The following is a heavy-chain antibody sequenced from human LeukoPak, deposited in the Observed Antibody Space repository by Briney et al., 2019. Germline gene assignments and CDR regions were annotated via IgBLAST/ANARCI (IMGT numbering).Heavy chain of an antibody. CDR2: TNPNSGGT. Sequence: ASVKVSCKASGYTFTGYYMHWVRQAPGQGLEWMGRTNPNSGGTNYAQKFQGRVTMTRDTSISTAYMELSRLRSDDTAVYYCARWPLTSGYYYYYYYYMDVWGKGTTVTVSS. J-gene: IGHJ6*03. CDR3: ARWPLTSGYYYYYYYYMDV. CDR1: GYTFTGYY. D-gene: IGHD3-22*01. V-gene: IGHV1-2*06.